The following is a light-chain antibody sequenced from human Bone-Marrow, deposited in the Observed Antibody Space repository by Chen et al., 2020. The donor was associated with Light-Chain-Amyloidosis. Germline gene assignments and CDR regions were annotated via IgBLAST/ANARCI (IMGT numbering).Light chain of an antibody. CDR2: KDS. Sequence: SYELTQTPSLSVSPGQTARLTCSGDALSKQYAYWYQQKPGQAPLLVICKDSERPSGIPERFSGSSSGTTATLTISGVRAEDEADYYCQSADLSGTSVFGSGTKVAVL. CDR1: ALSKQY. V-gene: IGLV3-25*03. CDR3: QSADLSGTSV. J-gene: IGLJ1*01.